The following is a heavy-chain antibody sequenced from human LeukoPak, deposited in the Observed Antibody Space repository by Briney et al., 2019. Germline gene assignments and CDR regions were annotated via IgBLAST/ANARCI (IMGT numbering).Heavy chain of an antibody. CDR1: GYTFTSYY. D-gene: IGHD5-12*01. J-gene: IGHJ6*02. CDR2: INPSGGST. V-gene: IGHV1-46*01. Sequence: ASVKVSCKASGYTFTSYYMHWVRQAPGQGLEWMGIINPSGGSTSYAQKFQGRVTMTRDTSTSTVYMELSSLRSEDTAVYYCARGSQGEEYSGYDSPYQYYVMDVWGQGTTVTVSS. CDR3: ARGSQGEEYSGYDSPYQYYVMDV.